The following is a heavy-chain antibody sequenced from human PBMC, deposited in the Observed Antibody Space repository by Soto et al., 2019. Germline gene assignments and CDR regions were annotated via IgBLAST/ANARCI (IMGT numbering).Heavy chain of an antibody. D-gene: IGHD3-3*01. CDR1: GGTFSSYA. CDR2: IIPIFGTA. CDR3: ASWSFGVVMRPAYYYGMDV. J-gene: IGHJ6*02. Sequence: ASVKVSCKASGGTFSSYAISWVRQAPGQGLEWMGGIIPIFGTANYAQKFQGRVTITADESTSTAYMELSSLRSEDTAVYYCASWSFGVVMRPAYYYGMDVWGQGTTVTVSS. V-gene: IGHV1-69*13.